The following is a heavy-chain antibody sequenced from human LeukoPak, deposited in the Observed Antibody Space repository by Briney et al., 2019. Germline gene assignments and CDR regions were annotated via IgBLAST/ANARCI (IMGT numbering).Heavy chain of an antibody. J-gene: IGHJ6*03. D-gene: IGHD5-18*01. CDR2: INHSGST. Sequence: PSETLSLTCAVYGGSFSGYYWSWIRQPPGKGLEWIGEINHSGSTNYNPSLKSRVTVSVDTSKNQFSLKLSSVTAADTAVYYCARGYSYGYVQHYYYYMDVWGKGTTVTVSS. CDR1: GGSFSGYY. CDR3: ARGYSYGYVQHYYYYMDV. V-gene: IGHV4-34*01.